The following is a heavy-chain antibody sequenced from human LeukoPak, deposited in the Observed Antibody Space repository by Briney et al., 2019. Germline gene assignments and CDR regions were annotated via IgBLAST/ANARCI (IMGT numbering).Heavy chain of an antibody. D-gene: IGHD3-16*01. CDR1: GFTFSSYA. J-gene: IGHJ4*02. CDR2: ISSNGGST. Sequence: GGSLRLSCAASGFTFSSYAMHWVRQAPGKGLEYVSAISSNGGSTYYANSVKGRFTISRDNSKNTLYLQMGSLRAEDMAVYYCARAVGGAWGSLPPYYFDYWGQGTLVTVSS. CDR3: ARAVGGAWGSLPPYYFDY. V-gene: IGHV3-64*01.